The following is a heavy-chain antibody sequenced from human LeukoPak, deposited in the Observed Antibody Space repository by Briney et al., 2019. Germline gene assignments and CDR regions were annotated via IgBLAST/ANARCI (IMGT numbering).Heavy chain of an antibody. Sequence: SETLSLTCTVSGVSITSGVYYWSWIRQHPGKGLEWIGYIYHSGSTYYNPSLKSRVTISVDTSKNQFSLNLSSVTAADTAVYYCAREWGSGSYLDYWGQGTLVTVSS. J-gene: IGHJ4*02. CDR1: GVSITSGVYY. V-gene: IGHV4-31*03. CDR3: AREWGSGSYLDY. D-gene: IGHD3-10*01. CDR2: IYHSGST.